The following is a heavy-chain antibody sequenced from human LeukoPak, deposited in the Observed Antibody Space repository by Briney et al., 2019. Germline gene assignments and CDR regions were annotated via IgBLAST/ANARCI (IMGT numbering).Heavy chain of an antibody. D-gene: IGHD1-26*01. V-gene: IGHV4-39*01. CDR3: ARGRLKWELLIGFDY. CDR2: IYYSGST. CDR1: GGSISSSSYY. J-gene: IGHJ4*02. Sequence: SETLSLTCTVSGGSISSSSYYWGWIRQPPGKGLEWIGSIYYSGSTYYNPSLKSRVTISVDTSKNQFSLKLSSVTAADTAVYYCARGRLKWELLIGFDYWGQGTLVTVSS.